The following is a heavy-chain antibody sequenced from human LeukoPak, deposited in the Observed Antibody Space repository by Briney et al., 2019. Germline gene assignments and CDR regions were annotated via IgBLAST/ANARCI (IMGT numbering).Heavy chain of an antibody. CDR2: MKYDGSEK. CDR1: GFTFSIYW. D-gene: IGHD6-13*01. J-gene: IGHJ4*02. Sequence: SGGSLSLSCAASGFTFSIYWMRLVRQATGEGLEWVANMKYDGSEKYYVDSVKGRFTTSRDNAKNSLYLQMNSLRAEDTAVYYCARDIEAAGLFLDYWGQGTLVTVSS. V-gene: IGHV3-7*01. CDR3: ARDIEAAGLFLDY.